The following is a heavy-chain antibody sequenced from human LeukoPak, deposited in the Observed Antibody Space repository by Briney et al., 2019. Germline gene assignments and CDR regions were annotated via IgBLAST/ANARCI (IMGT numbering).Heavy chain of an antibody. D-gene: IGHD3-3*01. Sequence: PGGSLRLSCAASGFTFSSYWMHWVRQAPGRGLEWVSVIGSRSDNIYYADSVKGRFTISRDNAQNSLYLQVNSLRAEDTAVYYCARAHGYDIGGYWGQGTLVTVSS. CDR3: ARAHGYDIGGY. CDR2: IGSRSDNI. CDR1: GFTFSSYW. V-gene: IGHV3-21*01. J-gene: IGHJ4*02.